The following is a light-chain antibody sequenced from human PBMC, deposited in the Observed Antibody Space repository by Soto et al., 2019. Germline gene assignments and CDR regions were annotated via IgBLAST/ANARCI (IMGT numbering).Light chain of an antibody. V-gene: IGKV1-27*01. CDR2: AAS. J-gene: IGKJ1*01. CDR1: QGISNY. Sequence: DIQMTQSPSSLSTSVGDRVTITCRASQGISNYLAWYQQKPGKVPKLLIYAASTLQSGVLSRFSGSGSGTDFTLSISSLQPEYVATYYCQKYNSAPWTFGQGTKVEIK. CDR3: QKYNSAPWT.